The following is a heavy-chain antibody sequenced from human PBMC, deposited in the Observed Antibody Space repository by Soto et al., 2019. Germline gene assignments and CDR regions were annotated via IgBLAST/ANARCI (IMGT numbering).Heavy chain of an antibody. CDR2: ISYDGSNK. V-gene: IGHV3-30*18. CDR3: AKDRLRGGFLTTATTNGMDV. D-gene: IGHD1-26*01. J-gene: IGHJ6*02. Sequence: GGSLRLSCAASGFTFSSYGMHWVRQAPGKGLEWVALISYDGSNKYYVDSVKGRFTISRDNSKNTLFLQMNSLRAGDTAVYYCAKDRLRGGFLTTATTNGMDVWGQGTTVAVSS. CDR1: GFTFSSYG.